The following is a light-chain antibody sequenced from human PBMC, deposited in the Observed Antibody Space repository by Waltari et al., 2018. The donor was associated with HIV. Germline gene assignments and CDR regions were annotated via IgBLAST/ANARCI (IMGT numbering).Light chain of an antibody. CDR2: KTS. J-gene: IGKJ3*01. CDR1: QSLGIW. V-gene: IGKV1-5*03. CDR3: QESLTFT. Sequence: DIQVTQSPSTLSASSGDSVPITCRASQSLGIWLAWYQQKPGKASKLLIYKTSTLEIGVPSRFSGSRSGTEFTLTINSLEPDEFATDDCQESLTFTFGAGTKVDL.